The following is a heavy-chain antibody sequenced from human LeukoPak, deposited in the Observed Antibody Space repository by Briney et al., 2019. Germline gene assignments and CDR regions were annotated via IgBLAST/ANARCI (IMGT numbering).Heavy chain of an antibody. CDR1: GASSSSYY. J-gene: IGHJ5*02. CDR3: ARHRYYYDSSGYYYQP. CDR2: IYYSGST. D-gene: IGHD3-22*01. V-gene: IGHV4-59*01. Sequence: SETVSLTCTVSGASSSSYYWSWIRQPPGKGLEWIGYIYYSGSTNYNPSLTSRVTISVDTSKNQFSLRLSSVTAADTAVYYCARHRYYYDSSGYYYQPWGQGTLVTVSS.